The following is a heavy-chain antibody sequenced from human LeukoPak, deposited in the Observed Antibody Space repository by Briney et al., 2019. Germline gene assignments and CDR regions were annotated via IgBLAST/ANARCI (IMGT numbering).Heavy chain of an antibody. Sequence: GGSLRLSCAASGFTFSSYSMNWVRQAPGKGLEWVSSISSSSSYIYYADSVKGRFTISRGNAKNSLYLQMNSLRAEDTAVYYCARDLLFYYDSSGYYPFDYWGQGTLVTVSS. J-gene: IGHJ4*02. V-gene: IGHV3-21*01. CDR2: ISSSSSYI. D-gene: IGHD3-22*01. CDR1: GFTFSSYS. CDR3: ARDLLFYYDSSGYYPFDY.